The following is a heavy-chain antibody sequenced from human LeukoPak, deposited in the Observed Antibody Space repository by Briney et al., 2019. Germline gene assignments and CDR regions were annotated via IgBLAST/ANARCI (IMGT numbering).Heavy chain of an antibody. J-gene: IGHJ4*02. V-gene: IGHV4-59*08. Sequence: SETLSLTCTVSGASISSYYWTWIRQSPGQGLNWFGYIYHTGATSYNPSLKSRVTMSIDTSKKQFSLKLTSVTAADTAVYFCARYGVSGWVIDNWGQGTLVTVSS. D-gene: IGHD6-19*01. CDR1: GASISSYY. CDR3: ARYGVSGWVIDN. CDR2: IYHTGAT.